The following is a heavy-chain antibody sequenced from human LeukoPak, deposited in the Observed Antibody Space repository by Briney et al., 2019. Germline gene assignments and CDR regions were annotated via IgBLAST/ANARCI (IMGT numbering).Heavy chain of an antibody. D-gene: IGHD3-10*01. J-gene: IGHJ6*02. CDR2: ITPIFGTA. CDR3: ASVRGGEYYYGLDV. CDR1: GGTFSRFT. Sequence: GASVKVSCKAYGGTFSRFTISWVRQAPGQGFEWMGGITPIFGTANFAQKFQGRVSITADGSTSTAFMELSSLRSEDTAVYYCASVRGGEYYYGLDVWGHGTTVTVSS. V-gene: IGHV1-69*13.